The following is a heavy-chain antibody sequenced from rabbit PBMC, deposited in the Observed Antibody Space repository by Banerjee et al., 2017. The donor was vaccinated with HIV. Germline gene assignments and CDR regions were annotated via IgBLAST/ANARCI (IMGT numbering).Heavy chain of an antibody. CDR1: GFTLSSYW. CDR3: ARDDYGVMWLDL. CDR2: IFTSSAGT. Sequence: QEQLVESGGGLVQPEGSLTLTCKASGFTLSSYWICWVRQAPGKGLEWIACIFTSSAGTSYASWAKGRFTISKTSSTTVTLQMTSLTAADTATYFCARDDYGVMWLDLWGPGTLVTVS. V-gene: IGHV1S45*01. J-gene: IGHJ5*01. D-gene: IGHD2-1*01.